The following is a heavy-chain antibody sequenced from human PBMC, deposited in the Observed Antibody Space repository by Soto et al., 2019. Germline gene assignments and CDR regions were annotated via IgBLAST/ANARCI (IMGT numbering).Heavy chain of an antibody. V-gene: IGHV3-23*01. J-gene: IGHJ6*02. CDR1: GFPFSSYA. CDR2: ISGSGGST. D-gene: IGHD2-2*01. Sequence: GGSLRLSCAASGFPFSSYAMSWVRQAPGKGLEWVSAISGSGGSTYYADSVKGRFTISRDNSKNTLYLQMNSLRAEDTALYYCANFGDIVLVPDGMDVWGQGTTVTVSS. CDR3: ANFGDIVLVPDGMDV.